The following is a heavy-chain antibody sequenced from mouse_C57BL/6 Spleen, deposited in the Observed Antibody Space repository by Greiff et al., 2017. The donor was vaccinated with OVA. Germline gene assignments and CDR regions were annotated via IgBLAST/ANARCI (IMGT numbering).Heavy chain of an antibody. V-gene: IGHV1-82*01. CDR2: IYPGDGDT. CDR3: ARRGLLQAMDY. J-gene: IGHJ4*01. Sequence: QVQLQQSGPELVKPGASVKISCKASGYAFSSSWMNWVKQRPGKGLEWIGRIYPGDGDTNYNGKFKGKATLTADKSSSTAYMQLSRLTSEDSAVYFCARRGLLQAMDYWGQGTPVTVSS. D-gene: IGHD2-3*01. CDR1: GYAFSSSW.